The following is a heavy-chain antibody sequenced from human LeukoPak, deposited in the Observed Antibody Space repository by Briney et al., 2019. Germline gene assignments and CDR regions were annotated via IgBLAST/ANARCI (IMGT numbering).Heavy chain of an antibody. CDR2: ISYDGSNK. D-gene: IGHD3-10*01. CDR1: GFTFSSYA. V-gene: IGHV3-30*18. J-gene: IGHJ6*02. CDR3: AKVAFGSGSYSLYYYYGMDV. Sequence: GGSLRLSCAASGFTFSSYAMSWVRQAPGKGLEWVAVISYDGSNKYYADSVKGRFTISRDNSKNTLYLQMNSLRAEDTAVYYCAKVAFGSGSYSLYYYYGMDVWGQGTTVTVSS.